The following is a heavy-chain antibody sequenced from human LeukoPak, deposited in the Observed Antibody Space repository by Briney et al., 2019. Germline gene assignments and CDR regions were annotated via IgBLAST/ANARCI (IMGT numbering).Heavy chain of an antibody. CDR3: ARADYYGRILDY. Sequence: PGGSLRLSCAASGFTFSNYWMSWVRQAPGKGLEWVANINQDGSEKYYVDSVKGRFTISRDNAKKSLSLEMNSPRAEDTAVYYCARADYYGRILDYWGQGTLVPVSS. J-gene: IGHJ4*02. CDR2: INQDGSEK. V-gene: IGHV3-7*01. D-gene: IGHD3-16*01. CDR1: GFTFSNYW.